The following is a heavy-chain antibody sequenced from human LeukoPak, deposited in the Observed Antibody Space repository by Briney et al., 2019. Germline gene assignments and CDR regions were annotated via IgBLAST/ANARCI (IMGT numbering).Heavy chain of an antibody. Sequence: SVKVSCKASGGTFSSYAISWVRQAPGQGLEWMGGIIPIFGTANYAQKFQGRVTITTDESTSTAYMELSSLRSEDTAVYYRASGAGSGSYNHWFDPWGQGTLVTVSS. J-gene: IGHJ5*02. CDR1: GGTFSSYA. V-gene: IGHV1-69*05. D-gene: IGHD3-10*01. CDR3: ASGAGSGSYNHWFDP. CDR2: IIPIFGTA.